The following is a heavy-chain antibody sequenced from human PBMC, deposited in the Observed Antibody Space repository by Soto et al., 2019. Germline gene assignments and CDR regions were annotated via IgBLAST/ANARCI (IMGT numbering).Heavy chain of an antibody. J-gene: IGHJ6*02. V-gene: IGHV4-61*01. CDR3: ARDRGYDFWSGYSSYYGMDV. CDR2: IYYSGST. D-gene: IGHD3-3*01. Sequence: QVQLQESGPGLVKPSETLSLTCTVSGGSVSSGSYYWSWIRQPPGKGLEWIGYIYYSGSTNYNPSLKSRVTISEDTCKNQFSLKLSYVTAADTAVYYCARDRGYDFWSGYSSYYGMDVWGQGTTVTVSS. CDR1: GGSVSSGSYY.